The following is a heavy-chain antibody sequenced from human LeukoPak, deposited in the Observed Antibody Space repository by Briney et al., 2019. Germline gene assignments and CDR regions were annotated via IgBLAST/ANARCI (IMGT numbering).Heavy chain of an antibody. CDR1: GGSISSSSYY. Sequence: SETLSLTCTVSGGSISSSSYYWSWIRQPAGKGLEWIGRIYTSGSTNYNPSLKSRVTISVDTSKNQFSLKLSSVTAADTAVYYCAREDSGSYYSRFDYWGQGTLVTVSS. CDR2: IYTSGST. D-gene: IGHD1-26*01. J-gene: IGHJ4*02. CDR3: AREDSGSYYSRFDY. V-gene: IGHV4-61*02.